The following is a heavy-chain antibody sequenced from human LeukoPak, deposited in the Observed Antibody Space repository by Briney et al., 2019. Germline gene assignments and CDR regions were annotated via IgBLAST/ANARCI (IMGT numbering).Heavy chain of an antibody. J-gene: IGHJ4*02. CDR2: ISYDGSNT. V-gene: IGHV3-30*04. D-gene: IGHD2-2*01. CDR3: ARDLSSTSSTLHY. CDR1: GFTFTAFS. Sequence: GGSLRLSCAASGFTFTAFSIHWVRQPPGKGLEWVALISYDGSNTYYADSVEGRFTISRHNAKNTLYLQMNSLRAEDTAVYYCARDLSSTSSTLHYWGQGTLVTVSS.